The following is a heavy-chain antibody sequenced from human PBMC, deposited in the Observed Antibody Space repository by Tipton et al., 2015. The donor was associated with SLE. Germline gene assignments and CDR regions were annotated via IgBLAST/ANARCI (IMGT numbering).Heavy chain of an antibody. CDR2: ISSSSSYI. V-gene: IGHV3-21*01. CDR1: GGSISSYY. Sequence: LSLTCTVSGGSISSYYWSWIRQPPGKGLEWVSSISSSSSYIYYADSVKGRFTISRDNAKNSLYLQMNSLRAEDTAVYYCARGSEGSSSWYGEDYWGQGTLVTVSS. J-gene: IGHJ4*02. D-gene: IGHD6-13*01. CDR3: ARGSEGSSSWYGEDY.